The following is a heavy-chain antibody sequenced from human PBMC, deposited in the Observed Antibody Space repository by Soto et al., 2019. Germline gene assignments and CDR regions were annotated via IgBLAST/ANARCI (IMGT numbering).Heavy chain of an antibody. CDR2: INPNSGGT. D-gene: IGHD6-13*01. CDR3: ARVTSPMDIAADFDY. Sequence: ASVKVSCKASGYTFTGYYMHWVRQAPGQGLEWMGWINPNSGGTNYAQKFQGRVTMTRDTSISTAYMELSRLRSDDTAVYYCARVTSPMDIAADFDYWGQGTLVTVSS. CDR1: GYTFTGYY. J-gene: IGHJ4*02. V-gene: IGHV1-2*02.